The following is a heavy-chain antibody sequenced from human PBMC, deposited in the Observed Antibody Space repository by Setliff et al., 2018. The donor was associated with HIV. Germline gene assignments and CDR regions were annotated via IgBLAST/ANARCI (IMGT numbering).Heavy chain of an antibody. J-gene: IGHJ4*02. CDR3: ARHRKDDYFLTACFDS. V-gene: IGHV4-4*02. D-gene: IGHD4-17*01. CDR1: GASDISYIW. Sequence: SETLSLTCAVSGASDISYIWWSWVRQPPGKGLEWIGEVYHSGTTDYNPSLKSRVTISVDTSKNQFSLTLTSVTATDTAVYYCARHRKDDYFLTACFDSLGQGALVTVSS. CDR2: VYHSGTT.